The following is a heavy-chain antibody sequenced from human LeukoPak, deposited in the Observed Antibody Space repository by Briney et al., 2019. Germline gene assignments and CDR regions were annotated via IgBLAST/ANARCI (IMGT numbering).Heavy chain of an antibody. D-gene: IGHD5-24*01. CDR3: ARVGDGLNDGFDI. J-gene: IGHJ3*02. V-gene: IGHV1-2*06. Sequence: ASVKVSCKASGYTFTSYYMNWVRQAPGQGLEWMGRINPNTGGTNYAQNFQGSVTMIRDTSITTVYMELSRLRSDDTAVYYCARVGDGLNDGFDIWGQGTMVTVSS. CDR2: INPNTGGT. CDR1: GYTFTSYY.